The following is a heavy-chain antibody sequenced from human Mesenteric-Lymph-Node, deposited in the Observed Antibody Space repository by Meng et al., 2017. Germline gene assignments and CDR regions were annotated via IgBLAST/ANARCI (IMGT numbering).Heavy chain of an antibody. CDR1: GFTFSSYA. D-gene: IGHD6-19*01. CDR3: TKGGSSKTSGWYRVFAY. J-gene: IGHJ4*02. CDR2: ISGSGGST. Sequence: GESLKISCAASGFTFSSYAMSWVRQAPGKGLEWVSAISGSGGSTYYADSVKGRFTISRDNSKNTLYLQMNSLRAEDTAVYYCTKGGSSKTSGWYRVFAYWGQGTLVTAPQ. V-gene: IGHV3-23*01.